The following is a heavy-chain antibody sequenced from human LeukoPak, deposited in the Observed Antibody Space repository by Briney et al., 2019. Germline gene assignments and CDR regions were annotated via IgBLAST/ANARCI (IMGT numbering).Heavy chain of an antibody. CDR1: GYTFTDYD. D-gene: IGHD2-2*01. J-gene: IGHJ4*02. CDR3: ARGRSTFDY. CDR2: INWNGGST. Sequence: GGSLRVSCAASGYTFTDYDLHWVRQAPGKGLEWVSGINWNGGSTDYADSVKGRFTISRDNVKNSLYLQMDCLRAEDTALYYCARGRSTFDYWGQGTLVTVSS. V-gene: IGHV3-20*04.